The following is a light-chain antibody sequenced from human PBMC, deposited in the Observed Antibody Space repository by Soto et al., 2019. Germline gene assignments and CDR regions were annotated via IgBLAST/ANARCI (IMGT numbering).Light chain of an antibody. CDR2: GAS. J-gene: IGKJ4*01. Sequence: EIPLKQSQGTLSLSPGERATLPCRASQRVSDYFAWYQQKAGQPPRVLIYGASNRATDIPARFSGSGSGTDFTLTISRLEPEDSAVYYCQQRSKLPRTVGGGTKVDIK. CDR1: QRVSDY. CDR3: QQRSKLPRT. V-gene: IGKV3-11*01.